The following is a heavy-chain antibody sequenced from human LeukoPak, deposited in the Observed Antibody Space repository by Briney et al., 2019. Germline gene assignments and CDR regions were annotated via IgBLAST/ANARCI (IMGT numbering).Heavy chain of an antibody. CDR1: GFTFSSYG. V-gene: IGHV3-30*03. Sequence: PGGSLRLSCAASGFTFSSYGMHWVRQAPGKGLEWVAVISYDGSNKYYADSVKGRFTISRDNSKNSLYLQMNSLRAEDTAVYYCARELYYYDSSGSVDYYGMDVWGQGTTVTVSS. CDR3: ARELYYYDSSGSVDYYGMDV. CDR2: ISYDGSNK. J-gene: IGHJ6*02. D-gene: IGHD3-22*01.